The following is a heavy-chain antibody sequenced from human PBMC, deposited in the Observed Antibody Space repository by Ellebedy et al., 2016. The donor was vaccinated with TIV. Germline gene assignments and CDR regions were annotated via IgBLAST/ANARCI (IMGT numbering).Heavy chain of an antibody. CDR1: GGSISSYY. Sequence: SETLSLTCTVSGGSISSYYWSWIRQPAGKGLEWIGYIYYSGSTNYNPSLKSRVTMSVDTSKNQFSLKLSSVTAADTAVYYCARDGGTDSGSYHTDSYWYFDLWGRGTLVTVSS. V-gene: IGHV4-59*01. D-gene: IGHD1-26*01. J-gene: IGHJ2*01. CDR3: ARDGGTDSGSYHTDSYWYFDL. CDR2: IYYSGST.